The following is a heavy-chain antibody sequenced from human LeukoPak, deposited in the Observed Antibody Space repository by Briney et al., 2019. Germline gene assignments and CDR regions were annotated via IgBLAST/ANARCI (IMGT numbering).Heavy chain of an antibody. Sequence: PGGSLRLSCAASGFTFSSYWMHWVRQAPGKGLVWVSSINSDGSSTSYADSVKGRFTISRDNAKNSLYLQMNSLRAEDTAVYYCARDCTNGVCYFPYYFDSWGQGTLATVSS. V-gene: IGHV3-74*01. D-gene: IGHD2-8*01. CDR3: ARDCTNGVCYFPYYFDS. CDR1: GFTFSSYW. J-gene: IGHJ4*02. CDR2: INSDGSST.